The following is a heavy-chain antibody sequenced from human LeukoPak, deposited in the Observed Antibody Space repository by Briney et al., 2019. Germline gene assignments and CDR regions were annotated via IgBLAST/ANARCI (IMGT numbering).Heavy chain of an antibody. CDR3: AKDSIAVAEPYFDY. J-gene: IGHJ4*02. CDR2: ISYDGSNK. Sequence: GGSLRLSCAASGFTFSNYGMHWVRQAPGKGLEWVAVISYDGSNKYYADSVKGRFTISRDNSKNTLYLQMNSLRAEDTAVYYCAKDSIAVAEPYFDYWGQGTLVTVSS. CDR1: GFTFSNYG. D-gene: IGHD6-19*01. V-gene: IGHV3-30*18.